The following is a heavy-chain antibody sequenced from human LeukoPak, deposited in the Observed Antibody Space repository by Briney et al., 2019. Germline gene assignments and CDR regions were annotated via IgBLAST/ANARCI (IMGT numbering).Heavy chain of an antibody. D-gene: IGHD6-19*01. Sequence: SETLSLTCTVSGGSISSDYWSWIRQSAGQGLEWIGRMYPSGSPNYKHSLKSRVTMSVDTSKSQFSLKVRSVTAADTAVYYCARGAGPFDYWGQGILVTVSS. CDR1: GGSISSDY. CDR2: MYPSGSP. J-gene: IGHJ4*02. V-gene: IGHV4-4*07. CDR3: ARGAGPFDY.